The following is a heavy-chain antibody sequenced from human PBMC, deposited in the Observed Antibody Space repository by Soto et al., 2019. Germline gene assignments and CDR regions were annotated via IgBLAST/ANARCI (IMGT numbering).Heavy chain of an antibody. CDR1: GFTFSTYA. CDR3: AKDRPSSGWAFDY. D-gene: IGHD6-19*01. J-gene: IGHJ4*02. Sequence: EVQLLESGGGLVQPGGSLRLSCAASGFTFSTYAMSWVRQAPGKGLEWISSISYTGGSSDYADSVKGRFTIFRDNSKNTLYLQMNSLSAEDTAVYYCAKDRPSSGWAFDYWGQGTLVTVSS. V-gene: IGHV3-23*01. CDR2: ISYTGGSS.